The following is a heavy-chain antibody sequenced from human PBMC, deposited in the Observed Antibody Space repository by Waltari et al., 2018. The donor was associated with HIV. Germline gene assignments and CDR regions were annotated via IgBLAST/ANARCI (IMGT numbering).Heavy chain of an antibody. D-gene: IGHD3-22*01. CDR3: TRRATDDSSGYYYK. J-gene: IGHJ4*02. Sequence: EVQLVESGCGLVQTEGSLKLSYAASGFTFSGTATPWVRPASGKGLEWVGRIRSKANSYATAYAASVKGRFTISRDESKNTVYLQMNSLKTEDTAVYYCTRRATDDSSGYYYKWGQGTLVTVSS. CDR2: IRSKANSYAT. CDR1: GFTFSGTA. V-gene: IGHV3-73*02.